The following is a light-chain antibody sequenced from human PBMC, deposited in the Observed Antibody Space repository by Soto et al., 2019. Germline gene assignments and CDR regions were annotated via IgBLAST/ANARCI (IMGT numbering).Light chain of an antibody. CDR2: AAS. CDR1: QSISSY. Sequence: MTQSPLSLPVTPGDRVTITCRASQSISSYLNWYQQKPGKAPKLLIYAASSLQSGVPSRFSGSGSGTDFTLTISSLQPEDFATYYCQQSYSTPITFGQGTRLEIK. CDR3: QQSYSTPIT. J-gene: IGKJ5*01. V-gene: IGKV1-39*01.